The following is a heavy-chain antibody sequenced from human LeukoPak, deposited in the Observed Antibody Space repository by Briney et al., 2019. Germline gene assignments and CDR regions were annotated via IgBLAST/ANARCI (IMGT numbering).Heavy chain of an antibody. CDR2: ISAYNGNT. CDR3: ARWGSGYSRTNYYYYMDV. CDR1: GYTFPNYG. V-gene: IGHV1-18*01. D-gene: IGHD3-3*01. J-gene: IGHJ6*03. Sequence: ASVKVSCKASGYTFPNYGISWVRQAPGQGLEWMGWISAYNGNTNYAQKLQGRVTMTTDTSTSTAYMELRSLRSDDTAVYYCARWGSGYSRTNYYYYMDVWGKGTTVTISS.